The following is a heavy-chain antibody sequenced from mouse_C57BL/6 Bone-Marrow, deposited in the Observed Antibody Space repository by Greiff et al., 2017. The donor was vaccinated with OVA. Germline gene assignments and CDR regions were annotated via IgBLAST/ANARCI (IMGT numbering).Heavy chain of an antibody. D-gene: IGHD3-2*02. V-gene: IGHV1-26*01. CDR1: GYTFTDYY. CDR2: INPNNGGT. Sequence: EVQLQQSGPELVKPGASVKISCKASGYTFTDYYMNWVKQSHGKSLEWIGDINPNNGGTSYNQKFKGKATLTVDKSSSTAYMELRSLTSEDSAVYYCARLDSSGYGVMDYWGQGTSVTVSS. J-gene: IGHJ4*01. CDR3: ARLDSSGYGVMDY.